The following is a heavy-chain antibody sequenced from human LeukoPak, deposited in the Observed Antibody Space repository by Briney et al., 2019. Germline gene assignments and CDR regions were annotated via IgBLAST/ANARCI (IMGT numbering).Heavy chain of an antibody. CDR3: ARDRCSGGSCYSDYYYYMDV. CDR2: ISSTGGTT. CDR1: GLTFSNYG. V-gene: IGHV3-23*01. J-gene: IGHJ6*03. D-gene: IGHD2-15*01. Sequence: GGSLRLSCVASGLTFSNYGISWVRQAPGKGLEWVSAISSTGGTTYYADSVKGRFTISRDNSKNTLYLQMNSLRAEDTAVYYCARDRCSGGSCYSDYYYYMDVWGKGTTVTIS.